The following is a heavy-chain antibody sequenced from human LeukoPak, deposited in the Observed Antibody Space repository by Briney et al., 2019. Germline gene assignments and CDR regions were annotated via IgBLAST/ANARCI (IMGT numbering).Heavy chain of an antibody. CDR1: GYTFTSYG. V-gene: IGHV1-18*01. Sequence: GAAVKVSCKASGYTFTSYGISWVRQAPGQGLEWMGWITAYNGNTNYAQKREGRVTMTTNTTTSTAYMELRSLRSDDTAVYYCARGNYYDRTASGYWGQGTLVTVSS. D-gene: IGHD3-22*01. J-gene: IGHJ4*02. CDR2: ITAYNGNT. CDR3: ARGNYYDRTASGY.